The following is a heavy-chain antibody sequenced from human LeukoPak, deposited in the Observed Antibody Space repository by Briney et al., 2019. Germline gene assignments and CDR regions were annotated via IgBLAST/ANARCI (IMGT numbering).Heavy chain of an antibody. Sequence: SETLSLTCTVSGGSISSYYWSWIRQPPGKGLEWIGYIYYSGSTNYNPSLKSRVTISVDTSKNQFSLKLSSVTAADTAVYYCARGVSSSWYNYWGQGTLVTVSS. CDR3: ARGVSSSWYNY. CDR2: IYYSGST. CDR1: GGSISSYY. D-gene: IGHD6-13*01. V-gene: IGHV4-59*01. J-gene: IGHJ4*02.